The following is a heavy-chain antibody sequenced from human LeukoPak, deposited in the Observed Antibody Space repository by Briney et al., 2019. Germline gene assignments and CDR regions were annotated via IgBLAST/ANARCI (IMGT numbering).Heavy chain of an antibody. CDR2: IYHSGST. CDR3: ARERYDYVWGSYKGHYYFDY. D-gene: IGHD3-16*01. CDR1: GYSISSGYY. Sequence: SETLSLTCTVSGYSISSGYYWAWIRQPPGKGLEWIGSIYHSGSTYYNPSLKSRVTISVDTSKNQFSLKLSSVTAADTAVYYCARERYDYVWGSYKGHYYFDYWGKGTLVTVSS. J-gene: IGHJ4*02. V-gene: IGHV4-38-2*02.